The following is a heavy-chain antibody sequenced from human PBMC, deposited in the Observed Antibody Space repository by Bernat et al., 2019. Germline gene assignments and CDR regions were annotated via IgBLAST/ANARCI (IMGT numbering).Heavy chain of an antibody. CDR3: ARDGGNYWGWFDP. V-gene: IGHV3-74*01. CDR1: GFTFSSYW. CDR2: INSDGSST. J-gene: IGHJ5*02. Sequence: VQLVESGGGVVQPGRSLRLSCAASGFTFSSYWMHWVRQASGKGLVWVSRINSDGSSTSYADSVKGRFTISRDNAKNTVYLQMNSLRAEDTAVYYCARDGGNYWGWFDPWGQGTLVTVSS. D-gene: IGHD1-26*01.